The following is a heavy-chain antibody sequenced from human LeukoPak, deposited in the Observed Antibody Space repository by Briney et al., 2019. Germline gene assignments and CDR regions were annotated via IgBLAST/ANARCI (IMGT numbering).Heavy chain of an antibody. V-gene: IGHV3-48*01. Sequence: GGSLRLSCAGSGFAFSRYSMNWVRQAPGRGLEWISFISSTSDTIYYADSVKGRFTISRDNARDSLYLQMNNLRAEDTALYFCARDRIVVIPDAPNWFDPWGQGTLVTVSS. CDR2: ISSTSDTI. CDR1: GFAFSRYS. CDR3: ARDRIVVIPDAPNWFDP. J-gene: IGHJ5*02. D-gene: IGHD2-2*01.